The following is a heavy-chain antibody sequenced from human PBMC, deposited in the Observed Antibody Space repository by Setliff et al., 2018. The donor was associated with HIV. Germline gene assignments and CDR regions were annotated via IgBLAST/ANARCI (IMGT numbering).Heavy chain of an antibody. D-gene: IGHD1-1*01. V-gene: IGHV5-51*01. Sequence: GESLKISCKGPEYDFTNYWIGWVRQMPGRGLEWLGITYPAASHTIYSPSFQGQVTISVDTSITTVYLQWSSLKASDSAMYYCVRRTWSDVRMDPWGQGTLVTVS. CDR2: TYPAASHT. CDR3: VRRTWSDVRMDP. CDR1: EYDFTNYW. J-gene: IGHJ5*02.